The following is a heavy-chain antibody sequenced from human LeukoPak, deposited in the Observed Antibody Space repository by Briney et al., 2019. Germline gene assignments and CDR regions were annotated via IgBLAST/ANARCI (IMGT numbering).Heavy chain of an antibody. Sequence: ASVKVSCKASGYTFTSYGISWVRQAPGQGLEWMGWISAYNGKTNYAQKLQGRVTMTADTSTSTAYMELRSLRSDDTAVYYCARDAEYYYDSSGYYYYYGMDVWGQRTTVTVSS. J-gene: IGHJ6*02. CDR2: ISAYNGKT. V-gene: IGHV1-18*01. D-gene: IGHD3-22*01. CDR3: ARDAEYYYDSSGYYYYYGMDV. CDR1: GYTFTSYG.